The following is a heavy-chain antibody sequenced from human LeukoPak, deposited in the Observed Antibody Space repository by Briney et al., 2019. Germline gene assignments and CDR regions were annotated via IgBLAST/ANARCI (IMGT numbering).Heavy chain of an antibody. CDR2: ISGDGGST. CDR3: AKDTTEDYYYGMDV. J-gene: IGHJ6*02. V-gene: IGHV3-43*02. Sequence: PGGSLRLSCAASGFTFDDYAMHWVRQAPGKGLEWVSLISGDGGSTYYADSVKGRFTISRDNSKNSLYLQMNSLRTEDTALYYCAKDTTEDYYYGMDVWGQGTTVTVSS. CDR1: GFTFDDYA. D-gene: IGHD1-1*01.